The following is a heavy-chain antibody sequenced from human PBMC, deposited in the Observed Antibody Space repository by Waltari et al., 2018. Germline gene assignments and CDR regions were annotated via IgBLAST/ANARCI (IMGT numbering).Heavy chain of an antibody. CDR1: GFTFSSYD. CDR2: IGTAGDT. CDR3: ARDRQGSGSLDL. D-gene: IGHD3-10*01. V-gene: IGHV3-13*01. Sequence: EVQLVESGGGLVQPGGSLRLSCAASGFTFSSYDMHWVRQATGKGLEWVSAIGTAGDTYYPGSVKGRFTISRENAKNSLYLQMNSLRAGDTAVYYCARDRQGSGSLDLWGRGTLVTVSS. J-gene: IGHJ2*01.